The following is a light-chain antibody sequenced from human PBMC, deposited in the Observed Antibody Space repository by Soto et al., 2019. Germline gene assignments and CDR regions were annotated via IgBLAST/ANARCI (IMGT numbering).Light chain of an antibody. CDR3: QSYDSSLSGSV. V-gene: IGLV1-40*01. CDR2: GNT. J-gene: IGLJ2*01. Sequence: QSVLTQRPSVSGAPGQRVTISCTGSSSNIGAGYDVHWYQQLPGTAPKLLMYGNTNRPSGVPDRFSGSKSDTSASLAITGLQAEDEADYYCQSYDSSLSGSVFGGGTKLTVL. CDR1: SSNIGAGYD.